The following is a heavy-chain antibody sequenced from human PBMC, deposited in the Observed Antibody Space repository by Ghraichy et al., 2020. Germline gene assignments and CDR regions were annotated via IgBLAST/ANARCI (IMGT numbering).Heavy chain of an antibody. CDR3: ARGSSSTGYWYFDL. D-gene: IGHD2-2*01. CDR2: IKQDGTER. Sequence: GESLNISCVASEFTFNTYFMSWVHQAPGKGLEWVAKIKQDGTERSYVDSVKGRFTISRDNAKNSLYLQMNSLRAEDTAVYYCARGSSSTGYWYFDLWGRGTLVTVSS. CDR1: EFTFNTYF. J-gene: IGHJ2*01. V-gene: IGHV3-7*01.